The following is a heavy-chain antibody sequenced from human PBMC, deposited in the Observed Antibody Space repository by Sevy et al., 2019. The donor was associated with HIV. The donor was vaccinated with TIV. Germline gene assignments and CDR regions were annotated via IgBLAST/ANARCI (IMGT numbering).Heavy chain of an antibody. CDR3: ARDREVTTHYYYYYMDV. CDR1: GGTFSSYA. D-gene: IGHD4-4*01. Sequence: ASVKVSCKASGGTFSSYAISWVRQAPGQGLEWMGGIIPILGIANYARKFQGRVTITADKSTSTAYMELSSLRSQDTAVYYCARDREVTTHYYYYYMDVWGKGTTVTVSS. CDR2: IIPILGIA. V-gene: IGHV1-69*10. J-gene: IGHJ6*03.